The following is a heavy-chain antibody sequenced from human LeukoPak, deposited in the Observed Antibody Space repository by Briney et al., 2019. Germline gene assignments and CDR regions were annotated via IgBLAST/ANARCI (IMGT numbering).Heavy chain of an antibody. CDR3: ARDQSIAVAGAIGY. CDR1: GHPFSSYS. D-gene: IGHD6-19*01. CDR2: ISSSGSYK. V-gene: IGHV3-21*01. Sequence: GRTLRLSFASSGHPFSSYSMNWVPHAPAKGLEWLSSISSSGSYKYYADSVKGRFPTPRDNAKHSLHLQMHSSRAEDTAVYYCARDQSIAVAGAIGYWGQGTLVTVSS. J-gene: IGHJ4*02.